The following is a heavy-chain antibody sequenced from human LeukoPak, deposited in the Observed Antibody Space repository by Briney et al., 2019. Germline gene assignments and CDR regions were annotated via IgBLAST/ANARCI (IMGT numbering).Heavy chain of an antibody. J-gene: IGHJ4*02. CDR3: ARGKGFSSSRTRYYFDY. CDR1: GGSISSYY. V-gene: IGHV4-34*01. Sequence: PSETLSLTCTVSGGSISSYYWSWIRQPPGKGLEWIGEINHSGSTNYNPSLKSRVTISVDTSKNQFSLKLSSVTAADTAVYYCARGKGFSSSRTRYYFDYWGQGTLVTVSS. CDR2: INHSGST. D-gene: IGHD6-13*01.